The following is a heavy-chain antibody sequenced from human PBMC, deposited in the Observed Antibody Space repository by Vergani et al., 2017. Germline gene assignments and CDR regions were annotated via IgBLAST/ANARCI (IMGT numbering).Heavy chain of an antibody. V-gene: IGHV3-48*01. CDR1: GFTFSSYS. D-gene: IGHD1-26*01. CDR3: VKYHMGASFVGTNHNDY. CDR2: ISSSSSPI. J-gene: IGHJ4*02. Sequence: EVQLVESGGGLVQRGGSLRLSCAASGFTFSSYSMNWVRQAPGKRLEWVSYISSSSSPIYYADSVQGLFTISRDNAKNSLYLQMNSLRAEDTAVYYCVKYHMGASFVGTNHNDYWDQGTLVTVSS.